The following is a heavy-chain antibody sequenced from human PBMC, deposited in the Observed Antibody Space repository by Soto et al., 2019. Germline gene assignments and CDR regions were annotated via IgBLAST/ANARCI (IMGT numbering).Heavy chain of an antibody. D-gene: IGHD6-13*01. CDR2: LSYDESNT. CDR3: AHRGIAAPL. CDR1: GFTFGDFG. V-gene: IGHV3-30*03. Sequence: GGSLRLSCLASGFTFGDFGMHWVRQAPGKGLEWVAALSYDESNTYYADSVKGRFTISRDISKNTLYLQINSLRPEDTAVYYCAHRGIAAPLWGQGTLVTVSS. J-gene: IGHJ4*02.